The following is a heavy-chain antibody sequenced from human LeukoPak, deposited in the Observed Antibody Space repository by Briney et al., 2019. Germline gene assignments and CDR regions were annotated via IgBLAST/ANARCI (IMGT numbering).Heavy chain of an antibody. CDR1: GFTFSDYD. Sequence: PGGSLRLSCAASGFTFSDYDMHWVRQATGKGPEWVSAIGTAGDTHYTGSVKGRFTISRENAKNSLYLQMNSLRAGDTAVYYCARVAKERVGGVYYFDYWGQGTLVTVSS. D-gene: IGHD1-1*01. CDR3: ARVAKERVGGVYYFDY. CDR2: IGTAGDT. J-gene: IGHJ4*02. V-gene: IGHV3-13*01.